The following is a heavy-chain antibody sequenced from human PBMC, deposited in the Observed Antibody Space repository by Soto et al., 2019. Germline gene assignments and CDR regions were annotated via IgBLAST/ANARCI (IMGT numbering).Heavy chain of an antibody. Sequence: QVQLVESGGGVVQPGRSLRLSCAASGFTFSSYGMHWVRQAPGKGLEWVAVIWYDGSNKYYADSVKGRFTISRDNSKNTLYMQRNSRRAEDTAVYYCARDRGYYYDSSGYPQGTFDYWGQGTLVTDSS. CDR1: GFTFSSYG. J-gene: IGHJ4*02. CDR3: ARDRGYYYDSSGYPQGTFDY. V-gene: IGHV3-33*01. CDR2: IWYDGSNK. D-gene: IGHD3-22*01.